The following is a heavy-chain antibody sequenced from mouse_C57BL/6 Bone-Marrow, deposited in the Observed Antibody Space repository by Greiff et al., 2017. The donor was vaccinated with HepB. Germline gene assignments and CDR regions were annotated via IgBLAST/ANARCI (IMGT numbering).Heavy chain of an antibody. CDR1: GYTFTSYW. CDR3: ARGILRSFDY. D-gene: IGHD1-1*01. CDR2: IDPSDSYT. J-gene: IGHJ2*01. Sequence: QVQLQQPGAELVKPGASVKLSCKASGYTFTSYWMQWVKQRPGQGLEWIGEIDPSDSYTNYNQKFKGKATLTVDTSSSTAYMKLSSLTSEDSAVYYCARGILRSFDYWGQGTTLTVSS. V-gene: IGHV1-50*01.